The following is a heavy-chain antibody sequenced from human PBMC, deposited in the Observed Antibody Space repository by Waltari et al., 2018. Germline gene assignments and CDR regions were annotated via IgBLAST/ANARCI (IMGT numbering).Heavy chain of an antibody. D-gene: IGHD6-13*01. CDR2: IGTGNGDS. CDR1: GYTFTNIP. V-gene: IGHV7-4-1*02. Sequence: QVHLTQSGSELKEPGASVKLSCKASGYTFTNIPINWIRQAPGQGFEWMGYIGTGNGDSSYAQGFTGRFVCSLDTSVSTAYLEITSLKTEDTGVYYCATDRSCSSTWFYFDPWGQGTPVTVSS. CDR3: ATDRSCSSTWFYFDP. J-gene: IGHJ5*02.